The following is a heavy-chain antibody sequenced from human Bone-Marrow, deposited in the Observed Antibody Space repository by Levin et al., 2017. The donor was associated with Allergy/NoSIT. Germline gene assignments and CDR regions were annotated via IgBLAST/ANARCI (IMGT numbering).Heavy chain of an antibody. Sequence: QRGESLKISCGGSGFTFSNYEMNWVRQAPGKGLEWISYISNGGASVHADSVKGRFTISRDNAKNSLFLQMNSLRAEDTAVYYCARDSGPLTGDAYNHFDYWGQGTLVTVSS. CDR1: GFTFSNYE. V-gene: IGHV3-48*03. D-gene: IGHD5-24*01. CDR2: ISNGGAS. CDR3: ARDSGPLTGDAYNHFDY. J-gene: IGHJ4*02.